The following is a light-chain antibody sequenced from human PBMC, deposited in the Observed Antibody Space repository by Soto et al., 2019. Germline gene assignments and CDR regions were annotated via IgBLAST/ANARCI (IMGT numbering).Light chain of an antibody. J-gene: IGKJ2*01. CDR2: AAS. CDR3: QQDNNRPPYT. Sequence: EIVMTQSPATLSVSPGERATLSCRASQSVSSNLAWYQQKPGQPPRLLFYAASTRATGLPARFSGSGSGTESTLTSRRVQYEDFADYCRQQDNNRPPYTFGQGTKLEIK. CDR1: QSVSSN. V-gene: IGKV3-15*01.